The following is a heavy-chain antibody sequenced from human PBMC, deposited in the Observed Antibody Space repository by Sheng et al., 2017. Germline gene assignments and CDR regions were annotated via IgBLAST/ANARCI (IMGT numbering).Heavy chain of an antibody. CDR2: IYYSGSTP. CDR3: ARNRALRMVLGSYYTPDY. J-gene: IGHJ4*02. D-gene: IGHD3-10*01. V-gene: IGHV4-39*07. CDR1: GGSISNSNYY. Sequence: QLQLQESGPGLVKPSETLSLTCTVSGGSISNSNYYWGWIRQPPGKGLEWIGSIYYSGSTPTTPVPQESSHISVDTSKNQFSLKLSSVTAADAAIYYCARNRALRMVLGSYYTPDYWGQGTLVTVSS.